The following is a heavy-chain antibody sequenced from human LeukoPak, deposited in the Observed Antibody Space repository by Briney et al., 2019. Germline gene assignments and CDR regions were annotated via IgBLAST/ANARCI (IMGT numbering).Heavy chain of an antibody. D-gene: IGHD3-10*01. Sequence: GGSLRLSCAASGFTFSSYGMHWVRQAPGKGLEWVAFIRYDGSNKYYADSVKGRFTISRDNSKNTLYLQMNSLRAEGTAVYYCAKSYGSGSYEGGAFDIWGQGTMVTVSS. V-gene: IGHV3-30*02. CDR2: IRYDGSNK. J-gene: IGHJ3*02. CDR3: AKSYGSGSYEGGAFDI. CDR1: GFTFSSYG.